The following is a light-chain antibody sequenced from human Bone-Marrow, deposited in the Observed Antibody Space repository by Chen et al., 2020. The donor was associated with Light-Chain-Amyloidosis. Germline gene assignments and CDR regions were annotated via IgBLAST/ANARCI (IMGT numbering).Light chain of an antibody. J-gene: IGLJ2*01. CDR3: QSADSSGTYEVI. CDR2: RDT. V-gene: IGLV3-25*03. Sequence: SYQLTQPPSVSVSPGHTPRITCSGDDLPTKYAYWYQQKPGQAPVLVIHRDTERPSGISERFSGSGSGTTATLTISGVQAEDEADDHCQSADSSGTYEVIFGGGTKLTVL. CDR1: DLPTKY.